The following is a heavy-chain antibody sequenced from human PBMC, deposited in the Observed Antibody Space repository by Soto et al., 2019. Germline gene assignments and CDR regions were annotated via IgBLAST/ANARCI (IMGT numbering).Heavy chain of an antibody. D-gene: IGHD3-10*01. CDR2: ISNSGNT. Sequence: EVQLLESGGALVQPGGSLRLSCAASGFTFSSYAMYWVRQDPGKGLEWVSTISNSGNTYYADSVEGRFTISRDNSKNTLYLQMNSLRAEDTAVYYCAKTKFRGVVVNVWGQGTTVTVSS. CDR3: AKTKFRGVVVNV. CDR1: GFTFSSYA. J-gene: IGHJ6*02. V-gene: IGHV3-23*01.